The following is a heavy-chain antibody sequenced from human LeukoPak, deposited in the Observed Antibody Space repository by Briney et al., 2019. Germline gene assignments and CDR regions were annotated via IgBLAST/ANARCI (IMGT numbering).Heavy chain of an antibody. V-gene: IGHV4-38-2*02. J-gene: IGHJ6*03. Sequence: SETLSLTCTVSGYSISSGYYWGWIRQPPGKGLEWIGSIYHSGSTYYNPSLKSRVTISVDTSKNQFSLKLSSVTAADTAVYYCARRPIPSYMDVWGKGTTVTVSS. CDR1: GYSISSGYY. CDR3: ARRPIPSYMDV. CDR2: IYHSGST.